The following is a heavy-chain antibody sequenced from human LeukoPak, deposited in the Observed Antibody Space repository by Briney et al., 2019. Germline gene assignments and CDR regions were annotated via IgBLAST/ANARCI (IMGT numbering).Heavy chain of an antibody. J-gene: IGHJ4*02. V-gene: IGHV4-31*03. Sequence: SETLSLTCTVSGGSISSGGYYWSWIRQHPGKGLEWIGYIYYSGSTYYNPTLKSRVTISVDTSKNQFSLKLSSVTAADTAVYYCARRIAARPYYFDYWGQGTLVTVSS. CDR1: GGSISSGGYY. CDR2: IYYSGST. D-gene: IGHD6-6*01. CDR3: ARRIAARPYYFDY.